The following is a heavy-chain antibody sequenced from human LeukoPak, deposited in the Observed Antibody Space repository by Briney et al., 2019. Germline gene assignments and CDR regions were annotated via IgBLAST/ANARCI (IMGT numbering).Heavy chain of an antibody. V-gene: IGHV6-1*01. CDR1: GDSVSSNSAA. D-gene: IGHD3-3*01. J-gene: IGHJ4*02. CDR3: ARDYDFWSGYYFFFDY. Sequence: SQTLSLTCALSGDSVSSNSAAWDWIRHSPSRGIEWPGRTYYRSKPYNDYAVSVKSRITINPDTSKNQFSLQLNSVTPEDTAVYYCARDYDFWSGYYFFFDYWGQGTLVTVSS. CDR2: TYYRSKPYN.